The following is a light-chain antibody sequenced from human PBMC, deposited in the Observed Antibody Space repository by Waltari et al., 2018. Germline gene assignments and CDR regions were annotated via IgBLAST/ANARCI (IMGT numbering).Light chain of an antibody. CDR1: SSNIDNNY. V-gene: IGLV1-47*01. CDR3: AVWDEGYV. Sequence: QSVLTQPPSASGTPGQRVTISCSGSSSNIDNNYVYWYQHLPGMAPKLLIYRNAQRTAGGPDRLSGSKSGTPASMAISELRCDDEADYYCAVWDEGYVFGTGTKVTVL. CDR2: RNA. J-gene: IGLJ1*01.